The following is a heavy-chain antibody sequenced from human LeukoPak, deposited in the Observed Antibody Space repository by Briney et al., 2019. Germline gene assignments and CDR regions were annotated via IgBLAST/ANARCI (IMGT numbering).Heavy chain of an antibody. CDR3: ARSRNGSFDY. J-gene: IGHJ4*02. V-gene: IGHV3-74*01. CDR2: INNDGSNT. CDR1: GFTLSYYW. D-gene: IGHD6-25*01. Sequence: PGGSLRLSCGASGFTLSYYWMHWVRQAPGKGLVWVSRINNDGSNTNYADSVKGRFIISRDNAKNTLYLQMNSLRADDTALYYCARSRNGSFDYWGQGTLVTVSS.